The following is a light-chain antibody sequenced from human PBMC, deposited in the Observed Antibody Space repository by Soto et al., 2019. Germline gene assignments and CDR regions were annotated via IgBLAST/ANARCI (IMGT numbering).Light chain of an antibody. V-gene: IGKV3-20*01. CDR1: QSVSSSY. J-gene: IGKJ2*01. CDR2: GAS. Sequence: IALTQSPGTLSLSPGERATLSCRASQSVSSSYLAWYQQNPGQAPRLLIYGASSRATGIPDRFSGSGSGTDFTLTISRLEPEDFAVYYCQQYGSSLYTFGQGTKLEIK. CDR3: QQYGSSLYT.